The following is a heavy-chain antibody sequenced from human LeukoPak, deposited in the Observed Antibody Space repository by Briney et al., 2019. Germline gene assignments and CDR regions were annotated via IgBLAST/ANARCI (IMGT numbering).Heavy chain of an antibody. J-gene: IGHJ4*02. CDR1: GFTFSSYG. CDR2: IWYDGSNK. Sequence: PGGSLRLSCAASGFTFSSYGMHWVRQAPGKGLEWVAVIWYDGSNKYYADSVKGRFTISRDNSKNTLHLQMNSLRAEDTAVYYCASEAHYYDSSGNQFDYWGQGTLVTVSS. CDR3: ASEAHYYDSSGNQFDY. D-gene: IGHD3-22*01. V-gene: IGHV3-33*01.